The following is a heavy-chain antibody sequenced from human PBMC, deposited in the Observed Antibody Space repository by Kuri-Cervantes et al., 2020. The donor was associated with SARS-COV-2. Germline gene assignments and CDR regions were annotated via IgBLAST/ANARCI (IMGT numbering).Heavy chain of an antibody. J-gene: IGHJ6*02. D-gene: IGHD3-10*01. CDR2: INPNSGGT. CDR3: ARGMVRGLTQYYYYGMDV. CDR1: GYTFSDYY. V-gene: IGHV1-2*04. Sequence: ASVKVSCKASGYTFSDYYMYWVRQAPGQGLEWMGWINPNSGGTNYAQKFQGWVTMTRDTSISTAYMELSRLRSDDTAVYYCARGMVRGLTQYYYYGMDVWGQGTTVTVSS.